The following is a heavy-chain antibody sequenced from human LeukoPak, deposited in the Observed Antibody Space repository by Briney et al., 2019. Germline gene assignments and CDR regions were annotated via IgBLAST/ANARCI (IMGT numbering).Heavy chain of an antibody. D-gene: IGHD3-3*01. CDR2: TYYRFKWYN. CDR1: GDSVSSNSAA. J-gene: IGHJ6*04. CDR3: GRDGGEELEWGGGLDV. Sequence: SQTLSLTCAISGDSVSSNSAAWNWIRQSPSRGLEWLGRTYYRFKWYNDYAVSVKSRITINPATSKNQFSLQLNSVTPEDTAVYYCGRDGGEELEWGGGLDVWGKGTTVTVSS. V-gene: IGHV6-1*01.